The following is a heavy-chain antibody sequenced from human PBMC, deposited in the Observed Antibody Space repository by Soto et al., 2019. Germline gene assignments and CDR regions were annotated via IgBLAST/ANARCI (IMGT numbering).Heavy chain of an antibody. J-gene: IGHJ3*01. CDR3: ATYSSGGTCPPGPGN. CDR2: INPGGGST. Sequence: QVQLVQSGAEVKKPGASVKVSCKASGYTFTSYYMHWVRQAPGQGLEWMGIINPGGGSTSYAQKLLGRVTMTRATSTNTIYMEVRSLRSEDMAVYYCATYSSGGTCPPGPGNWGRGTMVTVSS. V-gene: IGHV1-46*03. D-gene: IGHD2-15*01. CDR1: GYTFTSYY.